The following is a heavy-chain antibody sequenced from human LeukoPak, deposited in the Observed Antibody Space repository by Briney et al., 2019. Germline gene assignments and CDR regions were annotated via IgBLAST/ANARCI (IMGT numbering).Heavy chain of an antibody. D-gene: IGHD5-18*01. J-gene: IGHJ6*03. Sequence: GGSLRLSCGASGFTFDDYGMSWVRQAPGKGLEWVGGISWNGGSTGYADSVKGRFTISRDNAKNSLYLQMNSLRAEDTALYYCARVPSLWLVTGYYYYMDVWGKGTTVTVSS. CDR3: ARVPSLWLVTGYYYYMDV. V-gene: IGHV3-20*04. CDR1: GFTFDDYG. CDR2: ISWNGGST.